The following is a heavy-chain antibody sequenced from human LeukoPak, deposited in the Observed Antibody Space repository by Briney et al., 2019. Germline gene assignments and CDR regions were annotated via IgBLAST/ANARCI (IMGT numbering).Heavy chain of an antibody. CDR3: ARARGPGSGCMDV. J-gene: IGHJ6*04. Sequence: GASVKVSCKASGYTFTNYDINWVRQATGQGLEWVGWMNPNSGNTGYAQKFQGRVTITADKSTSTAYMELSSLRSEDTAVYYCARARGPGSGCMDVWGKGTTVTVSS. D-gene: IGHD3-10*01. CDR2: MNPNSGNT. CDR1: GYTFTNYD. V-gene: IGHV1-8*03.